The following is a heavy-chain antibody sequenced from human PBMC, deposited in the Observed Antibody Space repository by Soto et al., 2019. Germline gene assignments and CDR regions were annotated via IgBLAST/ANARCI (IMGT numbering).Heavy chain of an antibody. D-gene: IGHD3-22*01. CDR2: INHSGRV. J-gene: IGHJ5*01. CDR1: GGSFSGHS. Sequence: SETLSLTCAVYGGSFSGHSWTWIRQSPGKGLEWIGDINHSGRVNYSPSLKSRVTISLDTSRNQFSLTLSAVTAADTAMYYCSTRAYDTNGYYRFDPWGQGTLVTVSS. V-gene: IGHV4-34*01. CDR3: STRAYDTNGYYRFDP.